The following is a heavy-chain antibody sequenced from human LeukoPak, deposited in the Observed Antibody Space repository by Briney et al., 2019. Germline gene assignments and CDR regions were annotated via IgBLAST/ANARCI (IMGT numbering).Heavy chain of an antibody. D-gene: IGHD3-9*01. CDR1: GFTFDDYA. Sequence: GRSLRLSCAASGFTFDDYAMHWARQAPGKGLEWVSGISWNTGTIGYADSVKGRFTISRDNAKNSLYLQMNSLRVEDTALYYCAKDTTSAILTATDYWGQGILVTVSS. CDR3: AKDTTSAILTATDY. J-gene: IGHJ4*02. CDR2: ISWNTGTI. V-gene: IGHV3-9*01.